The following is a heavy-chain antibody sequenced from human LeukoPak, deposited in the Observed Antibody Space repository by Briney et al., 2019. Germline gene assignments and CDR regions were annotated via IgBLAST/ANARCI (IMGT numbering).Heavy chain of an antibody. Sequence: TSEALSLTCAVYGGSFSGYYWSWIRQPPGKGLEWIGEINHSGSTNYNPSLKSRVTISVDTSKNQFSLKLSSVTAADTAVYYCARAGYSYGWSLYYYYMDVWGKGTTVTISS. V-gene: IGHV4-34*01. CDR2: INHSGST. CDR1: GGSFSGYY. J-gene: IGHJ6*03. D-gene: IGHD5-18*01. CDR3: ARAGYSYGWSLYYYYMDV.